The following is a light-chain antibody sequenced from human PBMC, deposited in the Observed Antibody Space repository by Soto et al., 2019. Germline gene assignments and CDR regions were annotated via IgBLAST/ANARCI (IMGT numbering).Light chain of an antibody. J-gene: IGLJ2*01. Sequence: QSVVTQPPSASGTPGQSIPISRSGSPSNIGANPVYGYQQLPGTAPKLLIFKNDQRPSGVPDRFSGSKSGTSASLAISGLGSEDEAHFFCATWDDSLSVVLFGGGTKLTVL. CDR1: PSNIGANP. CDR3: ATWDDSLSVVL. CDR2: KND. V-gene: IGLV1-47*01.